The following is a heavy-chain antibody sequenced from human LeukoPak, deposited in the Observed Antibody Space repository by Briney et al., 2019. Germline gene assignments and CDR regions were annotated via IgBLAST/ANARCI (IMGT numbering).Heavy chain of an antibody. J-gene: IGHJ4*01. CDR1: GFTFSNAW. Sequence: PGGSLRLSCAASGFTFSNAWMSWVRQARGKGLEWVGRTKSKSDGGTTDYAAPVKGRFTISRDDSKDTLYLQMNSLKTEDTAVYYCTTDEWDWGQGTLVTVSS. V-gene: IGHV3-15*01. CDR3: TTDEWD. CDR2: TKSKSDGGTT. D-gene: IGHD1-26*01.